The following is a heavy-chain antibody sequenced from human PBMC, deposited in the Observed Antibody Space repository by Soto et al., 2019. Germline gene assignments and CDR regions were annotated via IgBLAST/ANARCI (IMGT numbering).Heavy chain of an antibody. Sequence: QVQLVQSGAEVKKPGSSVKVSCKASGGTFSSYAISWVRQAPGQGLEWMGGIIPIFGTANYAQKFQGRVTITADKSTSTAYMELSSLRSEDTAVYYCARDHIVVVTATKGYSYGMDVWGQGTTVTVSS. CDR1: GGTFSSYA. CDR2: IIPIFGTA. V-gene: IGHV1-69*06. D-gene: IGHD2-21*02. J-gene: IGHJ6*02. CDR3: ARDHIVVVTATKGYSYGMDV.